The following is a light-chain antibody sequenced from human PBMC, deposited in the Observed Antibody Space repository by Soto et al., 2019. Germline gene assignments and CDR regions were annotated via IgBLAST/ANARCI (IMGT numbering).Light chain of an antibody. CDR2: DVS. Sequence: QSVLTQPASVSGSPGQSITISCTGTSSDVGGYDSVSWYQQHPGKAPQLMIFDVSNRPSGVSSHFSGSKSGNTASLSISGLQTEDEAKYYCSSYTRSSSRVFGGGTQLTVL. CDR3: SSYTRSSSRV. J-gene: IGLJ7*01. V-gene: IGLV2-14*03. CDR1: SSDVGGYDS.